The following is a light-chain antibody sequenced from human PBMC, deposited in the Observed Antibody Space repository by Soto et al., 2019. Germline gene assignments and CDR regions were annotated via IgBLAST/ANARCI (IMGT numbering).Light chain of an antibody. CDR3: SSYTSSSTYV. V-gene: IGLV2-14*01. CDR1: SSDVGGYNY. J-gene: IGLJ1*01. CDR2: EVS. Sequence: QSALTQPASVSGSPGQSITISCTGTSSDVGGYNYVSWYQQHPGKAPKLMIYEVSNRPSGVSNRFSGSKSGNTASLTSSGLPAEDEADYYCSSYTSSSTYVFGTGTKLTVL.